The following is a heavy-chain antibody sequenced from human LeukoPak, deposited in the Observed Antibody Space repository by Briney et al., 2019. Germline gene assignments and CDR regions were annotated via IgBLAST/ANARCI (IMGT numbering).Heavy chain of an antibody. CDR2: IYYSGST. Sequence: SETLSLTCTVSGGSISSYYWSWIRQPPGKGLEWIGFIYYSGSTNYSPSLKSRVTISVDTSKNQFSLRLTSVTAADTAVYYCARHGNGAFDIWGQGTMVTVSS. V-gene: IGHV4-59*08. J-gene: IGHJ3*02. D-gene: IGHD1-1*01. CDR1: GGSISSYY. CDR3: ARHGNGAFDI.